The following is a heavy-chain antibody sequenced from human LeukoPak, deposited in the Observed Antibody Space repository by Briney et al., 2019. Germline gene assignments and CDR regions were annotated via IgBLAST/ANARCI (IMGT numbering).Heavy chain of an antibody. CDR3: AKNVGFCSRFTCYKPLDS. Sequence: PGGSLRLSCAASGFTFTNFAMSWVRQAPGKGLEWVSVISGTGAFTYYADSVKGRFTISRDNSKNTLYLQMNSLRAEDTAVYYCAKNVGFCSRFTCYKPLDSWGQGTLVTVSS. D-gene: IGHD2-15*01. CDR1: GFTFTNFA. CDR2: ISGTGAFT. J-gene: IGHJ4*02. V-gene: IGHV3-23*01.